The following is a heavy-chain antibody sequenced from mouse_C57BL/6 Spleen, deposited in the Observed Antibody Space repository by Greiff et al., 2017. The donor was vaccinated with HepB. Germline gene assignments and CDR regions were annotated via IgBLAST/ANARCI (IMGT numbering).Heavy chain of an antibody. CDR3: ARDDDYDEGWYFDV. CDR1: GFTFSSYA. D-gene: IGHD2-4*01. V-gene: IGHV5-4*01. J-gene: IGHJ1*03. CDR2: ISDGGSYT. Sequence: VQLQQSGGRLVKPGGSLKLSCAASGFTFSSYAMSWVRQTPEKRLEWVATISDGGSYTYYPDNVKGRFTISRDNAKNNLYLQMSHLKSEDTAMYYCARDDDYDEGWYFDVWGTGTTVTVSS.